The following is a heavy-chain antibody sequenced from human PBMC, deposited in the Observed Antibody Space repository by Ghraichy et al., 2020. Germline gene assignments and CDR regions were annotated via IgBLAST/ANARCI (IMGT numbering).Heavy chain of an antibody. CDR2: IYHSGST. V-gene: IGHV4-38-2*02. Sequence: SQTLSLTCTVSGYSISSGYYWGWIRQPPGKGLEWIGSIYHSGSTYYNPSLKSRVTISVDTSKNQFSLKLSSVTAADTAVYYCARDAFSISFQHWGQGTLVTVSS. CDR1: GYSISSGYY. CDR3: ARDAFSISFQH. J-gene: IGHJ1*01.